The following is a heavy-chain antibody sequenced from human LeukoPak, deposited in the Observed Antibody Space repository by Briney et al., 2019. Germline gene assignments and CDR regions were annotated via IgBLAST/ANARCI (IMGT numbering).Heavy chain of an antibody. V-gene: IGHV3-48*03. CDR1: GFTFSSYE. J-gene: IGHJ5*02. CDR2: ISSSGSTI. CDR3: ARDVPWFDP. Sequence: GGSLRLSCAASGFTFSSYEMNWVRQAPGKGLEWVSYISSSGSTIYYADSVKGRFTISRDNAKNSLYLQMNSLRAKDTAVYYCARDVPWFDPWGQGTLVTVSS. D-gene: IGHD3-10*02.